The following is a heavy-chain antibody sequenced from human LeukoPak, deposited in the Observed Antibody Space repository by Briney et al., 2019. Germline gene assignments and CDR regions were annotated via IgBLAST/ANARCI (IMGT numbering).Heavy chain of an antibody. CDR3: ARETWSCSSTSCYHNWFDP. V-gene: IGHV4-38-2*02. J-gene: IGHJ5*02. CDR1: GYSISSGYY. D-gene: IGHD2-2*01. Sequence: SETLSLTCAVSGYSISSGYYWGWIRQPPGKGLEWIGSIYHSGSTYYNPSLKSRVTISVDTSKNQFSLKLSSVTAADTAVYHCARETWSCSSTSCYHNWFDPWGQGTLVTVSS. CDR2: IYHSGST.